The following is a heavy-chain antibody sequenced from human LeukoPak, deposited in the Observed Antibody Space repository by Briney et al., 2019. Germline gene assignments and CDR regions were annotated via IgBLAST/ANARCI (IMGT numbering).Heavy chain of an antibody. V-gene: IGHV3-11*01. CDR3: ARDGGIAARPGDYYYYYGMDV. CDR2: ISSSGSTI. Sequence: GGSLRLSCAASGFTFSDYYMSWIRQAPGKGLEWVSYISSSGSTIYYADSVKGRFTISRDNAKNSLYLQMNSLRAEDTAAYYCARDGGIAARPGDYYYYYGMDVWGQGTTVTVSS. CDR1: GFTFSDYY. J-gene: IGHJ6*02. D-gene: IGHD6-6*01.